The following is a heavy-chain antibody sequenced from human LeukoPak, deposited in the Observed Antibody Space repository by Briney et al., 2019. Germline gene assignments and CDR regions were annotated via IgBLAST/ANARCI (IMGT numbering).Heavy chain of an antibody. CDR3: ASASNFGVVTRFDY. CDR2: IIPIFGTA. Sequence: ASVKVSCKASGGTFSSYAITWVRQAPGQGLEWVGGIIPIFGTANYAQKFQGRVTITTDESTSTAYMELSSLRSEDTAVYYCASASNFGVVTRFDYWGQRTLVTVSS. J-gene: IGHJ4*02. V-gene: IGHV1-69*05. CDR1: GGTFSSYA. D-gene: IGHD3-3*01.